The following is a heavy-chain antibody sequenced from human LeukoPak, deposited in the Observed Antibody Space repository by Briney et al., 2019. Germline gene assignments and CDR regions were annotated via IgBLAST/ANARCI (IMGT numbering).Heavy chain of an antibody. V-gene: IGHV1-58*01. J-gene: IGHJ6*02. Sequence: SVNVSCKASGFTFTSSAVQWVRQARGQRLEWIGLIFVGSCNTNYAQKFQERVTITRDMSTSTAYMELSSLRSEDTAVYYCAAEPDIVVVPAGEDYYYGMDVWGQGTTVTVSS. CDR3: AAEPDIVVVPAGEDYYYGMDV. D-gene: IGHD2-2*01. CDR2: IFVGSCNT. CDR1: GFTFTSSA.